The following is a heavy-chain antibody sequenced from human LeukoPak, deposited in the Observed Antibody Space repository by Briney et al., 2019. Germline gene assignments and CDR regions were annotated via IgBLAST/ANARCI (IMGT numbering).Heavy chain of an antibody. CDR3: ARRPVGATRTWFDP. CDR1: GGSFSGYY. J-gene: IGHJ5*02. D-gene: IGHD1-26*01. Sequence: SETLSLTCAVYGGSFSGYYWSWIRQPPGKGLEWIGEINHSGSTNYNPSLKSRVTISVDTSKNQFSLKLSSVTAADTAVYYCARRPVGATRTWFDPWGQGTLVAVSS. CDR2: INHSGST. V-gene: IGHV4-34*01.